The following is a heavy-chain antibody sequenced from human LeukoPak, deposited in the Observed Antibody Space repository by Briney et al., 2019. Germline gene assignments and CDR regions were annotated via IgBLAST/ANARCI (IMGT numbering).Heavy chain of an antibody. Sequence: GASVKVSCKASGYTFTSYDINWVRQATGQGLEWMGWMNPNSGNTGYAQKFQGRVTITRNTTISTAYMELSSLRSEDTAVYYCARELGCSSTSCYFPWFDPWGQGTLVTVSS. CDR3: ARELGCSSTSCYFPWFDP. D-gene: IGHD2-2*01. CDR1: GYTFTSYD. J-gene: IGHJ5*02. CDR2: MNPNSGNT. V-gene: IGHV1-8*03.